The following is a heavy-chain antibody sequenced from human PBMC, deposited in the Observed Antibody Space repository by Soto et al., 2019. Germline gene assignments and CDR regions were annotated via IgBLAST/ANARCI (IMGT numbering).Heavy chain of an antibody. CDR2: IDSGGSRL. V-gene: IGHV3-48*03. J-gene: IGHJ3*02. CDR1: GFAFSSYE. D-gene: IGHD2-15*01. CDR3: VKQKSGRHSGVDEFDM. Sequence: PGGYLRLSCAASGFAFSSYEMEWVRQAPGKGLEWVANIDSGGSRLLYSDSVKGRFTISRDNLRNLLYLDMNSLRAEDTAISYIVKQKSGRHSGVDEFDMWGQGELV.